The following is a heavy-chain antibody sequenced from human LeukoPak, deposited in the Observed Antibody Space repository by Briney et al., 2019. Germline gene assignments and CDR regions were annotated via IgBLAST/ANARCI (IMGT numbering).Heavy chain of an antibody. J-gene: IGHJ3*02. D-gene: IGHD1-14*01. CDR3: ARHVTTASAARGFDI. Sequence: GASLKISCKGSGYRFTSYWVAWVRQMPGKGLEWMGIIYPRDSDTRYSPSFQGQVTISADKSINTAYLQWSGLKASDTAVYYCARHVTTASAARGFDIWGQGTMVTVSS. V-gene: IGHV5-51*01. CDR1: GYRFTSYW. CDR2: IYPRDSDT.